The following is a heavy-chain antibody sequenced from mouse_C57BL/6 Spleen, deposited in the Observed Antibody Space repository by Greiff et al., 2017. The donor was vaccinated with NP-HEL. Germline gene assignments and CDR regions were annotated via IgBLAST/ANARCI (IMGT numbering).Heavy chain of an antibody. CDR3: ARRNYSNPFDD. D-gene: IGHD2-5*01. Sequence: VQLQQPGAELVMPGASVKLSCKASGYTFTSYWMHWVKQRPGQGLEWIGEIDTSDSYTNYNQKFKGKSTLTVDKSSSTAYMQLSSLTSEDSAVYYCARRNYSNPFDDWGQGTTLTVAT. CDR1: GYTFTSYW. J-gene: IGHJ2*01. CDR2: IDTSDSYT. V-gene: IGHV1-69*01.